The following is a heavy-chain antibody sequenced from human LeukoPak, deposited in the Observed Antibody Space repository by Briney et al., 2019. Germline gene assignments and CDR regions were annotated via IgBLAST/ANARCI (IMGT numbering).Heavy chain of an antibody. J-gene: IGHJ4*02. CDR1: GFTFSRFA. Sequence: PGGSLRLSCAASGFTFSRFATSWVRQAPGKDLEWVSSISGSDGTTYYAESVEGRLTISRDNSKNILYLQMNSLGADDTAVYYCAKDANYFDSSGYLIPSDYWGQGTLVTVSS. D-gene: IGHD3-22*01. CDR3: AKDANYFDSSGYLIPSDY. V-gene: IGHV3-23*01. CDR2: ISGSDGTT.